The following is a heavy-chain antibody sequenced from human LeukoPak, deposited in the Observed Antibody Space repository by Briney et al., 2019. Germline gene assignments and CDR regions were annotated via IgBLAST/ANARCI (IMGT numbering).Heavy chain of an antibody. J-gene: IGHJ6*03. CDR1: GYTFTGYY. CDR3: ARVGYDILTGYYGRFDYYYYMDV. CDR2: ISAYNGNT. V-gene: IGHV1-18*04. D-gene: IGHD3-9*01. Sequence: ASVKVSCKASGYTFTGYYMHWVRQAPGQGLEWMGWISAYNGNTNYAQKLQGRVTMTTDTSTSTAYMELRSLRSDDTAVYYCARVGYDILTGYYGRFDYYYYMDVWGKGTTVTISS.